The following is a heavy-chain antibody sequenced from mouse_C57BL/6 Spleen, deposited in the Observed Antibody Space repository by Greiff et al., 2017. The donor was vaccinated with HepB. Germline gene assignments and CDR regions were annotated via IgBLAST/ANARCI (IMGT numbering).Heavy chain of an antibody. CDR1: GFTFSDYG. Sequence: DVHLVESGGGLVKPGGSLKLSCAASGFTFSDYGMHWVRQAPEKGLEWVAYISSGSSTIYYADTVKGRFTISRDNAKNTLFLQMTSLRSEDTAMYYCARGLESLFAYWGQGTLVTVSA. CDR2: ISSGSSTI. CDR3: ARGLESLFAY. V-gene: IGHV5-17*01. D-gene: IGHD6-2*01. J-gene: IGHJ3*01.